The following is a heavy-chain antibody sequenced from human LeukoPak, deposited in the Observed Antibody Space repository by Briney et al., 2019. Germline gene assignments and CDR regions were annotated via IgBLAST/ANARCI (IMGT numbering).Heavy chain of an antibody. V-gene: IGHV3-23*01. CDR1: GFTFSSYA. CDR2: ISGSGGST. CDR3: AKRPHEIWFGPM. D-gene: IGHD3-10*01. Sequence: HSGGSLRLSCAASGFTFSSYAMSWVRQAPGKGLEWVSAISGSGGSTYYADSVKGRFTISRDNSKNTLYLQMNSLRAEDTAVYYCAKRPHEIWFGPMWGRGTLVTVSS. J-gene: IGHJ4*02.